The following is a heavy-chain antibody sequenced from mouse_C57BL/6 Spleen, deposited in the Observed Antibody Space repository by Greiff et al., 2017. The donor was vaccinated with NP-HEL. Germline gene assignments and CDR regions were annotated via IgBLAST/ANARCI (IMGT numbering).Heavy chain of an antibody. D-gene: IGHD1-1*01. V-gene: IGHV1-20*01. CDR3: ARSSPYYGQEDWYFDV. J-gene: IGHJ1*03. Sequence: VQLQQSGPELVKPGDSVKISCKASGYSFTGYFMNWVMQSHGKSLEWIGCINPYNGDTFYNQKFKGKATLTVDKSSSTAHMELRSLTSEDSAVYYCARSSPYYGQEDWYFDVWGTGTTVTVSS. CDR2: INPYNGDT. CDR1: GYSFTGYF.